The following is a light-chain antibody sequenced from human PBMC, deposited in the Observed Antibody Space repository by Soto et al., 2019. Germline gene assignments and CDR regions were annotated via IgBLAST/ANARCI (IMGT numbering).Light chain of an antibody. CDR1: SSNIGRNT. CDR3: AAWDDSLNSVV. Sequence: QSVLTQPPSLSGTPGQRVTISCSGSSSNIGRNTVNWYQHLPGTAPKLFIYSNNRRPSGVPGRFSGSKSGTSASLAISGLQSEDDADYYCAAWDDSLNSVVFGGGTKLTVL. V-gene: IGLV1-44*01. J-gene: IGLJ3*02. CDR2: SNN.